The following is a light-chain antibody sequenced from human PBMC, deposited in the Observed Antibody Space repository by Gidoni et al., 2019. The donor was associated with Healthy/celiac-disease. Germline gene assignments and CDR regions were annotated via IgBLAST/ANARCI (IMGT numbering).Light chain of an antibody. CDR2: GDR. CDR3: QVWDTTTDRMV. J-gene: IGLJ3*02. Sequence: SYVLTQPPSVSLAPGQTATIACGGDHLGDKSVNWYQQKSGQAPVLVVYGDRGRTSGITERFSGSLSANTTTLTISRVEVGDAADYYCQVWDTTTDRMVLGGGTKLTVL. CDR1: HLGDKS. V-gene: IGLV3-21*02.